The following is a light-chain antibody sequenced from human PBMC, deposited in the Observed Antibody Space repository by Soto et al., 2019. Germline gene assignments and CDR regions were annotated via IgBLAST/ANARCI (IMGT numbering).Light chain of an antibody. CDR2: DES. J-gene: IGKJ4*01. CDR1: QDISNY. V-gene: IGKV1-33*01. CDR3: QQSDNLPLT. Sequence: DIQMTQSPSSLSASVGDNVTITCQASQDISNYLNWYQHKPRKAPKLLIYDESTLETGVPSRFSGSGSGTDFTFAVSRLQPEDIATYYCQQSDNLPLTFGGGTKVQI.